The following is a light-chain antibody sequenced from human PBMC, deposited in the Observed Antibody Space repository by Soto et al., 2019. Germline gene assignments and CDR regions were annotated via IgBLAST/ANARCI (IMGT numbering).Light chain of an antibody. J-gene: IGKJ2*01. V-gene: IGKV1-39*01. CDR2: GAI. Sequence: DIQMTQSPSSLSASVGDRVTITCRISQNVGDSLNWYQQKPGTAPKLLIFGAINLQSGVPARFSGSGAETDFTLTVSRLQPEDFASYYCQHGWTFGQGTKLEI. CDR3: QHGWT. CDR1: QNVGDS.